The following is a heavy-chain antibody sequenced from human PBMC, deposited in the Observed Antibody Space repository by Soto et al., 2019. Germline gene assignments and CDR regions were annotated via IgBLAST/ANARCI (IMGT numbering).Heavy chain of an antibody. V-gene: IGHV3-7*03. Sequence: GSLRLSCASSGFTFSSYWMSWVRQAPGKGLEWVANIKQDGSEKYYVDSVKGRFTISRDNAKNSLYLQMNSLRSDDTAVYYCARSGSSWVVGAFDIWGQGTMVTVSS. D-gene: IGHD6-13*01. CDR1: GFTFSSYW. CDR2: IKQDGSEK. CDR3: ARSGSSWVVGAFDI. J-gene: IGHJ3*02.